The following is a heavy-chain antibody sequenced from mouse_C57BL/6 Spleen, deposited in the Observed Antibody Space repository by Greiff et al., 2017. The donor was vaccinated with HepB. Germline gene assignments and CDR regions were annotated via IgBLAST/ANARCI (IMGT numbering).Heavy chain of an antibody. CDR3: ARAGTGAYFDY. V-gene: IGHV1-19*01. CDR1: GYTFTDYY. J-gene: IGHJ2*01. Sequence: EVQLQQSGPVLVKPGASVKMSCKASGYTFTDYYMNWVKQSHGKSLEWIGVINPYNGGTSYNQKFKGKATLTVDKSSSTAYMELNSLTSEDSAVYYCARAGTGAYFDYWGQGTTLTVSS. D-gene: IGHD4-1*01. CDR2: INPYNGGT.